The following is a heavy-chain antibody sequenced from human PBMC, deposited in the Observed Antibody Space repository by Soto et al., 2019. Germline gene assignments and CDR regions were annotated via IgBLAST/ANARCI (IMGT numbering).Heavy chain of an antibody. CDR3: VRARGAVAGMTCLDY. CDR2: ISSSSTNT. Sequence: EVQLVESGGGLVKPGGSLKLSCEASGFTFNSFSMNWVRQAPGEGLEWVSAISSSSTNTYFADSLKGRFTISRDNAKNSLYLQMNSLRAEDTAVYYCVRARGAVAGMTCLDYWGQGTLVTVSS. V-gene: IGHV3-21*02. D-gene: IGHD6-19*01. CDR1: GFTFNSFS. J-gene: IGHJ4*02.